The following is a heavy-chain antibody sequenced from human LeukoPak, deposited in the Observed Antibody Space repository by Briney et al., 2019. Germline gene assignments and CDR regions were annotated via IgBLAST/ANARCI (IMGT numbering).Heavy chain of an antibody. CDR3: AREKSTVIRKLLGY. CDR1: GGTFSSYA. Sequence: ASVKVSCKASGGTFSSYAISWVRQAPGQGLEWMGWISAYNGNTNYAQKLQGRVTMTTDTSTSTAYMELRSLRSDDTAVYYCAREKSTVIRKLLGYWGQGTLVTVSS. J-gene: IGHJ4*02. D-gene: IGHD4-11*01. CDR2: ISAYNGNT. V-gene: IGHV1-18*01.